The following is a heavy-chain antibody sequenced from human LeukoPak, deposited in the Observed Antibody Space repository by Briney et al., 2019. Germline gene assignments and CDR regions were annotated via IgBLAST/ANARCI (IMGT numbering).Heavy chain of an antibody. J-gene: IGHJ3*02. CDR3: ARDYDTGGAFDI. CDR1: GGSISSSSYY. V-gene: IGHV4-39*02. Sequence: SETLSLTCTVSGGSISSSSYYWGWIRQPPGKGLEWIGSIYYSGSTYYNPSLKSRVTISVDTSKNQFSLKLSSVTAADTAVYYCARDYDTGGAFDIWGQGTMVTVSS. D-gene: IGHD3-16*01. CDR2: IYYSGST.